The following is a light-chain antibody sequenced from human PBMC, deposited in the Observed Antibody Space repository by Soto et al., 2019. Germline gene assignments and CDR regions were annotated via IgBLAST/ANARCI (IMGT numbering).Light chain of an antibody. V-gene: IGLV2-14*01. CDR3: TSFTSTNTWV. J-gene: IGLJ3*02. CDR1: HSDVGGYDR. Sequence: QSALTQPASVSASPGQSITISCTGTHSDVGGYDRVSCSQQHPGKPPKLIIFEVSYRPSGVSNRFSGSKSGNTASLTISGLQPEDEADYYCTSFTSTNTWVFGGGTKLTVL. CDR2: EVS.